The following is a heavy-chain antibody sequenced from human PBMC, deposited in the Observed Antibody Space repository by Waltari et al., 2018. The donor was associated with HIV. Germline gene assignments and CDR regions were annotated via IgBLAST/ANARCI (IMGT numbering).Heavy chain of an antibody. CDR1: GFTLSRYS. CDR3: AKEVVALPHYYYYGLDV. J-gene: IGHJ6*02. CDR2: ISSTSNTI. D-gene: IGHD2-15*01. Sequence: EVQLVESGGGLVQPGGSLRLSCAASGFTLSRYSMNWVRQAPGKGLGWVSYISSTSNTIYYADSVKGRFTVSRDNAKNSLSLQMNSLRAEDTAVYFCAKEVVALPHYYYYGLDVWGQGTTVTVSS. V-gene: IGHV3-48*04.